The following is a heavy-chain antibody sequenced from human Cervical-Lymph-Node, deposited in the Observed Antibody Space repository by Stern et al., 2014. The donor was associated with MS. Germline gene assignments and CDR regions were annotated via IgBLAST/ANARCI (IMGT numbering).Heavy chain of an antibody. V-gene: IGHV3-30*10. CDR3: ARGGRGVGLEY. CDR1: GFTFSTYA. Sequence: VQLVESGGGVVQPGRSLSLSCVASGFTFSTYAMHWVRQAPGKGLEWVAVVSYDGPKRNSTDSVKARFTISRDNSKNTLYLHMNSLRDEDTAVYFCARGGRGVGLEYWGQGALVTVSS. J-gene: IGHJ4*02. CDR2: VSYDGPKR. D-gene: IGHD3-10*01.